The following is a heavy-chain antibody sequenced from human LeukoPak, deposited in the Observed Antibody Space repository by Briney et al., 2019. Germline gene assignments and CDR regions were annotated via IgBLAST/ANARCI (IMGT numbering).Heavy chain of an antibody. CDR2: INTNTGNP. V-gene: IGHV7-4-1*02. CDR1: GYTFTSYA. J-gene: IGHJ4*02. D-gene: IGHD3-22*01. Sequence: APVKVSCKASGYTFTSYAMNWVRQAPGQGLEWMGWINTNTGNPTYAQGFTGRFVFSLDTSVSTAYLQISSLKAEDTAVYYCARREENYYDSSGYFDYWGQGTLVTVSS. CDR3: ARREENYYDSSGYFDY.